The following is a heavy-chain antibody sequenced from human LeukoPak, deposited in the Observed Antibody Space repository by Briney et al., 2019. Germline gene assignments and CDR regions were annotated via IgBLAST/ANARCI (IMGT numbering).Heavy chain of an antibody. J-gene: IGHJ4*02. Sequence: ASVKVSCKASGYSFTSYGISWVRQAPGQGLEWMGWISGYNYNTNYAQKFRGRVTMTTDTSTNTVDMELRGLRSDDTAVYYCARGKSVATAPRHPFDYWGRGTLVTVSS. CDR3: ARGKSVATAPRHPFDY. CDR2: ISGYNYNT. D-gene: IGHD5-12*01. V-gene: IGHV1-18*01. CDR1: GYSFTSYG.